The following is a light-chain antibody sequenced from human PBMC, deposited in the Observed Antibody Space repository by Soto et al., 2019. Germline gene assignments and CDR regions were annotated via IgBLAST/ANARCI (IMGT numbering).Light chain of an antibody. V-gene: IGLV1-40*01. J-gene: IGLJ1*01. Sequence: QSVLTQPPSVSGAPGQRVTISCTGRSSNIGAGYDVPWYQQLPGTAPKLLLDGNSNRPSGVPDRFSGPKSGPSASLAITWLQAEDEADYCCQSYDSSLSGYVFGTGTKVTVL. CDR2: GNS. CDR3: QSYDSSLSGYV. CDR1: SSNIGAGYD.